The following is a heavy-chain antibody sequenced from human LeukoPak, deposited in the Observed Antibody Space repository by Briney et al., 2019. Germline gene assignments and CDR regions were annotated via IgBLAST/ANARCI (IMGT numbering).Heavy chain of an antibody. J-gene: IGHJ4*02. CDR2: ISAYNGNT. D-gene: IGHD1-7*01. Sequence: ASVKVSCKASGYTFTRYGISWVRQAPGQGLEWRGWISAYNGNTNYAQKLQGRVTMTTVTSTSTAYMELRSLRSDDTAVYYCARSSDNWNYEIDYWGQGTLVTVSS. CDR3: ARSSDNWNYEIDY. V-gene: IGHV1-18*01. CDR1: GYTFTRYG.